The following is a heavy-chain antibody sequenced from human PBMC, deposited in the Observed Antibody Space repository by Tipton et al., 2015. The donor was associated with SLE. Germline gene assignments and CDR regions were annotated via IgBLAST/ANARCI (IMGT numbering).Heavy chain of an antibody. CDR1: GGSISSSSYY. D-gene: IGHD3-10*01. CDR3: ARVGSGVDY. Sequence: TLSLTCTVSGGSISSSSYYWGWIRQPPGKGLEWIGSIYYSGSTYYNPSLKSRVTISVDTSKNQLSLKLSSVTAADTAVYYCARVGSGVDYWGQGTLVTVSS. V-gene: IGHV4-39*07. CDR2: IYYSGST. J-gene: IGHJ4*02.